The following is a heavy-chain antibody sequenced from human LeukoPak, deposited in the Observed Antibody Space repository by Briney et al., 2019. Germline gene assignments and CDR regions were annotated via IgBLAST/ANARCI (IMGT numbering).Heavy chain of an antibody. V-gene: IGHV4-59*01. CDR2: IYDSGST. CDR3: ARYYGRTRAAAFDI. CDR1: GGSISSYY. D-gene: IGHD4-17*01. J-gene: IGHJ3*02. Sequence: SETLSLTCTVSGGSISSYYWSWIRQPPGKGLEWIGYIYDSGSTNYNPSLKSRVTISVDTSKNQFSLKLSSVTAADTAVYYCARYYGRTRAAAFDIWGQGTMVTVSS.